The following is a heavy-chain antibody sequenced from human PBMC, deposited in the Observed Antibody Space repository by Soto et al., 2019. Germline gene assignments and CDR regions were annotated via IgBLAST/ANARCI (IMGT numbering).Heavy chain of an antibody. CDR3: ARDTYSYYYDSRTADY. D-gene: IGHD3-22*01. CDR2: ISAYNGNT. CDR1: GYTFTSYG. J-gene: IGHJ4*02. V-gene: IGHV1-18*01. Sequence: QVQLVQSGAEVKKPGASVKVSCKASGYTFTSYGISWVRQAPGQGLEWMGWISAYNGNTNYAQKLQGRVTMTTDTSTSTAYMELRSLRYDDTAVYYCARDTYSYYYDSRTADYWGQGTLVTVSS.